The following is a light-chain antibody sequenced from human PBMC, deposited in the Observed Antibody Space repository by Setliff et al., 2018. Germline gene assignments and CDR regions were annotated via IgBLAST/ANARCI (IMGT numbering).Light chain of an antibody. CDR1: SSNIGTNT. Sequence: QSVLTQPPSASGTPGQRVTISCSGISSNIGTNTVNWYQQLPGTAPKLLIYSNNQRPSGVPDRFSGSESGTSASLAISGLQSEDEADYYCSSYAVSNNGFVFETGTKVTVL. CDR2: SNN. CDR3: SSYAVSNNGFV. J-gene: IGLJ1*01. V-gene: IGLV1-44*01.